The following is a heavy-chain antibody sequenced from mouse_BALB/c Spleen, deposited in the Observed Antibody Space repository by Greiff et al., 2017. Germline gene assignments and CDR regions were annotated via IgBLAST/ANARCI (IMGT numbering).Heavy chain of an antibody. CDR3: NACYYYGSSLAWFAY. D-gene: IGHD1-1*01. CDR2: IDPENGDT. CDR1: GFNIKDYY. Sequence: VQLQQSGAELVRSGASVKLSCTASGFNIKDYYMHWVKQRPEQGLEWIGWIDPENGDTEYAPKFQGKATMTADTSSNTAYLQLSSLTSEDTAVYYCNACYYYGSSLAWFAYWGQGTLVTVSA. V-gene: IGHV14-4*02. J-gene: IGHJ3*01.